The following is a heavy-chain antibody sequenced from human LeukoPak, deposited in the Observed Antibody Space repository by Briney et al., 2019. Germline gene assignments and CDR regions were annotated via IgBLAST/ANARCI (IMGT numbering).Heavy chain of an antibody. V-gene: IGHV7-4-1*02. J-gene: IGHJ4*02. D-gene: IGHD6-6*01. CDR2: INTNTGNP. Sequence: ASVKVSCKASGYTFTSYAMNWVRQAPGQGLEWMGWINTNTGNPTYAQGFTGRFVFSLNTSVSTAYLQISSLKAEDTAVYYCARQTGVWSSSSNDNWGQGTLVTVSS. CDR3: ARQTGVWSSSSNDN. CDR1: GYTFTSYA.